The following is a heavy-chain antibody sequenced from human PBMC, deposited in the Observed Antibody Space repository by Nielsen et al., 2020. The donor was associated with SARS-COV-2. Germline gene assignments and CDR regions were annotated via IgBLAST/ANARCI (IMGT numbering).Heavy chain of an antibody. Sequence: SETLSLTCAVSGGSISSGGYSWSWIRQPPGKGLEWIGYIYYSGSTYYNPSLKSRVTISVDTSKNQFSLKLSSVTAADTAVYYCARAGYSSIGTWGQGTLVTVSS. CDR1: GGSISSGGYS. J-gene: IGHJ5*02. V-gene: IGHV4-30-4*07. CDR2: IYYSGST. CDR3: ARAGYSSIGT. D-gene: IGHD6-13*01.